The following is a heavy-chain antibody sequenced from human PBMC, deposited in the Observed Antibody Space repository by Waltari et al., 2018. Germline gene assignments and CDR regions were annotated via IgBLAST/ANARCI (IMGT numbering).Heavy chain of an antibody. J-gene: IGHJ3*02. CDR1: GGSISSGSYY. CDR3: ASYQRTTEAFDI. Sequence: QVQLQESGPGLVKPSQTLSLTCTGAGGSISSGSYYWSWIRQPAGKGLEWIGYIFTSGSTNYNPSLKSRVTISVDTSKNQFSLKLSSVTAADTAVYYCASYQRTTEAFDIWGQGTMVTVSS. V-gene: IGHV4-61*09. D-gene: IGHD1-1*01. CDR2: IFTSGST.